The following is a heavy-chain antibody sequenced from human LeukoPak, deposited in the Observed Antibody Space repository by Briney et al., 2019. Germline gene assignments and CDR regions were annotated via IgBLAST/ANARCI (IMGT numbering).Heavy chain of an antibody. J-gene: IGHJ4*02. Sequence: SETLSLTCTVSGYSISSGYYWAWIRQPPGKGLEWIGSIYHSGSTYYNPSLKSRVSMSVDTSTNQFSLKLTSVTAADTAVYYCARDRTGRNTAQDDYWGQGTLVTVSS. D-gene: IGHD5-18*01. V-gene: IGHV4-38-2*02. CDR2: IYHSGST. CDR3: ARDRTGRNTAQDDY. CDR1: GYSISSGYY.